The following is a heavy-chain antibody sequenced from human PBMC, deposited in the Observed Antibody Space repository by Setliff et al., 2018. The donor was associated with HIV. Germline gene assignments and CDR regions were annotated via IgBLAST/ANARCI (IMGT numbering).Heavy chain of an antibody. CDR3: ARYKCINFACVGFDI. V-gene: IGHV4-38-2*01. J-gene: IGHJ3*02. CDR1: GYSISSGYY. D-gene: IGHD3-9*01. CDR2: IHYSGIT. Sequence: ASETLSLTCAVSGYSISSGYYWGWIRQTPGKGLEWTGSIHYSGITHYNPSLKSRLTMSVDTSKNQVSLKLTSVTAAATAVYYCARYKCINFACVGFDIWGQGTVVTVSS.